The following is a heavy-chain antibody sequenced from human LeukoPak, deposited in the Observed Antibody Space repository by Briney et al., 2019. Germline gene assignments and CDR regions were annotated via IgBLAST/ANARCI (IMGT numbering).Heavy chain of an antibody. CDR2: ISSSSSYI. Sequence: GGSLRLPCAASGFTFSSYSMNWVRQAPGKGLEWLSSISSSSSYIYYADSVTGRFTISRDNAKNSLYLQMHSLRAEDTAVYYCAREDGFDYWGQGTLVTVSS. CDR3: AREDGFDY. CDR1: GFTFSSYS. V-gene: IGHV3-21*01. J-gene: IGHJ4*02.